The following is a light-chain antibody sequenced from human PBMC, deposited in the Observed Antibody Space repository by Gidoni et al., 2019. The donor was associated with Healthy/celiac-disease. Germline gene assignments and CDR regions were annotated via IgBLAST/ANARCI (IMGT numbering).Light chain of an antibody. CDR1: QSISSY. J-gene: IGKJ1*01. CDR3: QQNCSTLWT. V-gene: IGKV1-39*01. CDR2: APS. Sequence: IQMTQSPSSLSASVGDRVTITCRASQSISSYLNWYQHKPRKAPTLLIYAPSSLQRGVPSRCSGSGSATDITLTSSRLQPEDVATYYRQQNCSTLWTFGQGTKVEIK.